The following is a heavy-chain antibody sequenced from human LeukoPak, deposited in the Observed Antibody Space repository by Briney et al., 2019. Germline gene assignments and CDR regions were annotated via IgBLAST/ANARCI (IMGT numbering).Heavy chain of an antibody. CDR2: ISYDGSNK. Sequence: GGSLRLSCAASGFTFSGYAMHWVRQAPGKGLEWVAVISYDGSNKTYADSVKGRFTISRDNSKNTLYLQMNSLRAEDTAVYYCARGPGDWGQGTLVTVSS. V-gene: IGHV3-30-3*01. J-gene: IGHJ4*02. CDR3: ARGPGD. D-gene: IGHD3-10*01. CDR1: GFTFSGYA.